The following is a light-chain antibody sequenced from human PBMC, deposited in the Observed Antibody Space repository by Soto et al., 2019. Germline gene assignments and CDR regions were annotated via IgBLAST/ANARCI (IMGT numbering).Light chain of an antibody. J-gene: IGKJ2*01. CDR2: GSS. CDR3: QQYRSSPPYT. CDR1: QSVSNNY. Sequence: EVVLTQSPGTLSLSPGERATLSCRASQSVSNNYLAWYQQKPGQAPRLLIFGSSDRATGIPDRFSGSGSRSDFTLPISRLEPEDFAVYYCQQYRSSPPYTFGQGTKLEIK. V-gene: IGKV3-20*01.